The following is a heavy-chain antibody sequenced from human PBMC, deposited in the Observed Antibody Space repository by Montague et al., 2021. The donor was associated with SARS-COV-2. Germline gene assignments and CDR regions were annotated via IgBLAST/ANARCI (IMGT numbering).Heavy chain of an antibody. CDR2: IYYSGST. J-gene: IGHJ6*02. CDR3: ARLLRSCSNGVCRTYYYYAMAV. V-gene: IGHV4-59*01. D-gene: IGHD2-8*01. Sequence: SETLSLTCTVSGGSISGYYWSWIRQSPGKGLEWIGYIYYSGSTKYKPXRGSRVTVSVDRSKNQVSLKLSSVTPADTAVYYCARLLRSCSNGVCRTYYYYAMAVWGQATTVTVSS. CDR1: GGSISGYY.